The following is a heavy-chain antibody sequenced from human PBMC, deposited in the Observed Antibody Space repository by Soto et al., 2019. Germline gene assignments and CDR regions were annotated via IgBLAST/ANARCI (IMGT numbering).Heavy chain of an antibody. J-gene: IGHJ5*02. D-gene: IGHD6-13*01. CDR1: GGSISSGGYY. Sequence: SETLSLTCTVSGGSISSGGYYWTWIRQHPGKGLEWIGYNYYSGSTYYNPSLKSRVTISVDTSKNQFSLKLSSVTAADTAVYYCARHQSHSSSYVDPWGQGTLVTVSS. V-gene: IGHV4-39*01. CDR2: NYYSGST. CDR3: ARHQSHSSSYVDP.